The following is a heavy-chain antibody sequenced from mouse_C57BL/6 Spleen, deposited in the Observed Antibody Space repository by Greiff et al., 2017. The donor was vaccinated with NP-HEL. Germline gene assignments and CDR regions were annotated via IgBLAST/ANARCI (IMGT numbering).Heavy chain of an antibody. Sequence: QVQLQQPGAELVRPGSSVKLSCKASGYTFTSYWMAWVKQRPGQGLEWIGNIYPSDSETHYNQKFKDKATLTVDKSSSTAYMQLSRLTSEDSAVYYCARGGSSGFFAYWGQGTLVTVSA. V-gene: IGHV1-61*01. CDR1: GYTFTSYW. J-gene: IGHJ3*01. CDR3: ARGGSSGFFAY. D-gene: IGHD3-2*02. CDR2: IYPSDSET.